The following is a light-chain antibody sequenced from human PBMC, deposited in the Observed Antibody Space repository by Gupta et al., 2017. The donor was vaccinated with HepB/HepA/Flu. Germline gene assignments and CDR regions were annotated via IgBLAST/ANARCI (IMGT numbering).Light chain of an antibody. CDR1: QSLLHSNGYNY. J-gene: IGKJ2*03. CDR2: LGS. Sequence: DIVMTQSPLSLPVTPGEPASISCRSSQSLLHSNGYNYLDWYLQKPGQSPQLLIYLGSNRASGVTDRFSGSGSGTDFTLKSSRGEAEDVGVYYCRQDLQTPGFGQGTKLEIK. V-gene: IGKV2-28*01. CDR3: RQDLQTPG.